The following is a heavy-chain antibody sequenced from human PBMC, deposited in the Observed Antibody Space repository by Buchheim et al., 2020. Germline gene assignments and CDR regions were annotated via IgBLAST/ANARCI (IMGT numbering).Heavy chain of an antibody. Sequence: EVQLLESGGGLVQPGGSLRLSCAVSGFTFSIFAMSWVRQAPGKGLEWVSAISGGREDTYYADSVKGRFTISRDNFKNTLYLQMNSLRAEDTAVYYCAKSLANPRIAAAGSFDYWGQGTL. CDR2: ISGGREDT. CDR3: AKSLANPRIAAAGSFDY. V-gene: IGHV3-23*01. CDR1: GFTFSIFA. D-gene: IGHD6-13*01. J-gene: IGHJ4*02.